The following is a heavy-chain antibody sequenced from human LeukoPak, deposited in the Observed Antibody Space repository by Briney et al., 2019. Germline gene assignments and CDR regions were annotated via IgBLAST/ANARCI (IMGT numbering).Heavy chain of an antibody. Sequence: PSETLSLTCTVSGGSISSSTYIWGWIRQPPGKGLEWIASVYYNGHTYFNPSLKSRVTISIDTSKNQFSLNVRSVTAADTAVFYCASTPYYGSRGSGSISSWGQGTLVTVSS. CDR1: GGSISSSTYI. D-gene: IGHD3-10*01. CDR2: VYYNGHT. J-gene: IGHJ4*02. CDR3: ASTPYYGSRGSGSISS. V-gene: IGHV4-39*01.